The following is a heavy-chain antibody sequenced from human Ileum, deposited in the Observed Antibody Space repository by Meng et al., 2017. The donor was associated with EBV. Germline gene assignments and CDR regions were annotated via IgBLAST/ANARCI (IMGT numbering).Heavy chain of an antibody. CDR1: GGSFSGYY. J-gene: IGHJ4*02. CDR3: ARGNKVSDRGFDY. D-gene: IGHD3-10*01. V-gene: IGHV4-34*01. CDR2: INHSGST. Sequence: QGQLQQWGAGLLRPSETLSLPCAVYGGSFSGYYWSWIRQPPGKGLEWIGEINHSGSTNYNPSLKSRVTISVDTSKNQFSLKLSSVTAADTAVYYCARGNKVSDRGFDYWGQGTLVTVSS.